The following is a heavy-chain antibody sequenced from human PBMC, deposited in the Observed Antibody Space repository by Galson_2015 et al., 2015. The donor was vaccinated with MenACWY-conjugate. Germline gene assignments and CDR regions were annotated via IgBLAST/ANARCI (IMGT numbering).Heavy chain of an antibody. Sequence: SLRLSCAASGFTFSSYGMHWVRQAPGKGLERVAVISYDGSNKYYADSVKGRFTISRDNSKNTLYLQMNSLRAEDTAVYYCAKASSYGRGYYYGMDVWGQGTTVTVSS. CDR2: ISYDGSNK. D-gene: IGHD2-2*01. CDR1: GFTFSSYG. CDR3: AKASSYGRGYYYGMDV. J-gene: IGHJ6*02. V-gene: IGHV3-30*18.